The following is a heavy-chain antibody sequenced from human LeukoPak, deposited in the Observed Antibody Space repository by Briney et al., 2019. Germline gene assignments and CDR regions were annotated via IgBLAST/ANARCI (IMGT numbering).Heavy chain of an antibody. CDR2: ISAGRDRM. Sequence: PGGSLRLSCAASGFTFSSYAMNWVRQAPGKGPEWVSGISAGRDRMYYADSVTGRFTISRDNSKNTLYLQMSSLRAEDTAVYYCATGSGYYYDHWGQGTLVTVSS. D-gene: IGHD3-22*01. CDR3: ATGSGYYYDH. CDR1: GFTFSSYA. V-gene: IGHV3-23*01. J-gene: IGHJ4*02.